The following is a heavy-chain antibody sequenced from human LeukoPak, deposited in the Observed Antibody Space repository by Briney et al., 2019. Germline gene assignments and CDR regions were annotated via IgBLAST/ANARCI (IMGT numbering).Heavy chain of an antibody. D-gene: IGHD3-3*01. CDR3: AKGSRFGVVTTLDY. V-gene: IGHV3-23*01. J-gene: IGHJ4*02. CDR2: ISGSGGST. CDR1: GFTFSSYA. Sequence: PGGSLRLSCAASGFTFSSYAMSWVRQAPGKGLEWVSAISGSGGSTYYADSVKGRFTISRDNSKNTLYLQMSSLRAEDTAVYYCAKGSRFGVVTTLDYWGQGTLVTVSS.